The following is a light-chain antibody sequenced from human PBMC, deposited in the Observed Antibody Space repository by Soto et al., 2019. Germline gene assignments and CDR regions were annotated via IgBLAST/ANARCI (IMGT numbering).Light chain of an antibody. J-gene: IGKJ1*01. CDR2: GAS. CDR3: QQYGDLPWT. Sequence: ALTQSPGTLSSSPGERATLSCRASQAVSSNYLAWYQQKPGQAPRLLISGASGRATGVPDRFSGSGSGTEFTLTIDRLESEDFAVYFCQQYGDLPWTFGRGTKVDIK. CDR1: QAVSSNY. V-gene: IGKV3-20*01.